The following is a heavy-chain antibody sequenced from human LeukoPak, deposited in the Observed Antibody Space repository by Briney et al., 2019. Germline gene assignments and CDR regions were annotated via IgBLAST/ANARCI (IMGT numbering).Heavy chain of an antibody. J-gene: IGHJ4*02. V-gene: IGHV3-23*01. D-gene: IGHD4-23*01. CDR2: ISNNGGYT. Sequence: PGGSLRLSCAASGFTFSSSAMSWVRQAPGKGLEWVSAISNNGGYTYYADSVQGRFSISRDNAKNTLYLQMNSLRVEDTAVYYCARGRPHGNDYWGQGTLVTVSS. CDR1: GFTFSSSA. CDR3: ARGRPHGNDY.